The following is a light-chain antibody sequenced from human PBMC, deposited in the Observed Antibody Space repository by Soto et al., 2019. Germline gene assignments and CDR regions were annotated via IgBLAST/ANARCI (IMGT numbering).Light chain of an antibody. CDR2: LGS. CDR1: QSLLHSNGYNY. Sequence: DIVMTQSPLSLPVTPGEPSSISCRSSQSLLHSNGYNYLDWYLQKPGQSPQLLIYLGSNRSSGVPDRFSGSGSGTDFTLKISRVEAEDVGVYYCMQALQTPPFNFGGGNKVDIK. J-gene: IGKJ4*01. CDR3: MQALQTPPFN. V-gene: IGKV2-28*01.